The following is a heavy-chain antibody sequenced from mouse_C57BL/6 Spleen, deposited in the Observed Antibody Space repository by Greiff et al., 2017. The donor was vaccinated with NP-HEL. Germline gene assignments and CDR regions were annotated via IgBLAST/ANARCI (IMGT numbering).Heavy chain of an antibody. CDR1: GYTFTSYW. CDR2: IDPADSYT. Sequence: QVQLQQPGAELVKPGASVKLSCKASGYTFTSYWMPWVQQRPGQGLEWIGEIDPADSYTNYTHKFKGKATLTVDTSSSTAYMQLSSLTSEDSAVYDCARYNGVGGGFDYWGQGTTLTVSS. J-gene: IGHJ2*01. V-gene: IGHV1-50*01. CDR3: ARYNGVGGGFDY. D-gene: IGHD1-3*01.